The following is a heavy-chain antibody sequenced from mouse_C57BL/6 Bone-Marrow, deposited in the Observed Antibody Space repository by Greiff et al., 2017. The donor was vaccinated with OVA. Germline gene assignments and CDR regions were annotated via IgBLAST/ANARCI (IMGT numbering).Heavy chain of an antibody. Sequence: VQLQQSGPELVKPGASVKISCKASGYSFTDYNMNWVKQSHGKSLEWIGVINPHYGTTNYNQKFKGKATLTVDQSSSKAYMQLNNLTSEDSAVYYCARPGTVVTTHWYFDVWGTGTTVTVSS. J-gene: IGHJ1*03. CDR3: ARPGTVVTTHWYFDV. CDR1: GYSFTDYN. D-gene: IGHD1-1*01. V-gene: IGHV1-39*01. CDR2: INPHYGTT.